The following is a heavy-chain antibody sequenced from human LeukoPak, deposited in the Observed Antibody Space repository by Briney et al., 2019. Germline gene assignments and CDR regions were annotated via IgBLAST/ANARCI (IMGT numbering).Heavy chain of an antibody. CDR3: AKGCYDILTGNDY. CDR2: ISDSTGRT. V-gene: IGHV3-23*01. D-gene: IGHD3-9*01. CDR1: GFTFSSYA. Sequence: GGSLRLSCAASGFTFSSYAMNWVRQAPGKGLEWVSSISDSTGRTYYADSVKGRFTDSRDNSKNTLYLQMNSLRAEDTAVYYCAKGCYDILTGNDYWGQGTLVTVSS. J-gene: IGHJ4*02.